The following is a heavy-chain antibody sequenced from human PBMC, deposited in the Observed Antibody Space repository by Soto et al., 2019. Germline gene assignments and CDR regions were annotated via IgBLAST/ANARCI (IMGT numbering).Heavy chain of an antibody. D-gene: IGHD1-26*01. Sequence: QVQLQESGPGLVKPSQTLSLTCTVSGGSISSGGYYWSWIRQHPGKGLEWIGYIYYSGSTYYNPSLNSRDTLSVHTSKNQFSLKLSSVTAVDTAVYYCARDPSYSYGMDVWGQVTTVTVSS. V-gene: IGHV4-31*03. J-gene: IGHJ6*02. CDR1: GGSISSGGYY. CDR3: ARDPSYSYGMDV. CDR2: IYYSGST.